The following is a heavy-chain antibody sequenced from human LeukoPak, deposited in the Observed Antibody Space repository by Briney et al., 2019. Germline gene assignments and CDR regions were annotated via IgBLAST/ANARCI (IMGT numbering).Heavy chain of an antibody. CDR3: AREGSRAIFGVVTRGYFDY. CDR2: IKQDGTEK. V-gene: IGHV3-7*01. D-gene: IGHD3-3*01. J-gene: IGHJ4*02. Sequence: GGSLRLSCAASGFTFSSYWMSWVRQAPGKGLEWVANIKQDGTEKYYVDSVKGRFTISRDSAKNSMYLQMNSLRAEDTAVYYCAREGSRAIFGVVTRGYFDYWGQGTLVIVSS. CDR1: GFTFSSYW.